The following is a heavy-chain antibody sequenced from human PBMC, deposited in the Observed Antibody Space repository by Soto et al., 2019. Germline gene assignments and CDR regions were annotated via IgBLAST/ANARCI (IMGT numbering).Heavy chain of an antibody. CDR3: VGRGSSSDGYFDY. J-gene: IGHJ4*02. V-gene: IGHV4-30-2*01. CDR1: GGSISSGGYS. D-gene: IGHD6-6*01. CDR2: IYHSGST. Sequence: PSETLSLTCAVSGGSISSGGYSWSWIRQPPGKGLEWIGYIYHSGSTYYNPSLKSRVTISVDRSKNQFSLKLSSVTAADTAVYYCVGRGSSSDGYFDYWGQGTQVTVSS.